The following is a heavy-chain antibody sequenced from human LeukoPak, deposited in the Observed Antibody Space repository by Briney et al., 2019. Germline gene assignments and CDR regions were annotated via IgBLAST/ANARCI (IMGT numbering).Heavy chain of an antibody. CDR2: INPNSGGT. CDR3: ARVAVASDAFDI. CDR1: GYTFTGYY. D-gene: IGHD6-19*01. V-gene: IGHV1-2*02. Sequence: AASVKVSCKASGYTFTGYYMHWVRQAPGQGLEWMGWINPNSGGTNYAQKFQGRVTMTRDTSISTAYMELSRLRFDDTAVYYCARVAVASDAFDIWGQGTMVTVSS. J-gene: IGHJ3*02.